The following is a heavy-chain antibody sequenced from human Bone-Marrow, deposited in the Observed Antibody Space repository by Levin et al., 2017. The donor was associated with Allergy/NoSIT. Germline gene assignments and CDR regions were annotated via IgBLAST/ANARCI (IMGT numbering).Heavy chain of an antibody. J-gene: IGHJ4*02. CDR2: ISAYSGHT. CDR1: GYTFTSYN. V-gene: IGHV1-18*01. CDR3: ARGFDS. Sequence: ASVKVSCKTSGYTFTSYNVYWVRQAPGQGLEWMGWISAYSGHTNFVQKFRGRVTMTTNTSTSTAYMELRSLRSDDTAMYYCARGFDSWGQGTLVTVSS.